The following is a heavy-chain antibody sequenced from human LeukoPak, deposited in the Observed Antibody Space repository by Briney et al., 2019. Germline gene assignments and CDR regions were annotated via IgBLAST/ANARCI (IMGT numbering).Heavy chain of an antibody. CDR2: INPSGGST. D-gene: IGHD2-2*01. J-gene: IGHJ5*02. CDR3: ARETVVVPAALNWFDP. Sequence: APVKVSCKASGYTFTSYYMHWVRQAPGQGLEWMGIINPSGGSTSYAQKFQGRVTMTRDTSTSTVYMELSSLRSEDTAVYYCARETVVVPAALNWFDPWGQGTLVTVSS. CDR1: GYTFTSYY. V-gene: IGHV1-46*01.